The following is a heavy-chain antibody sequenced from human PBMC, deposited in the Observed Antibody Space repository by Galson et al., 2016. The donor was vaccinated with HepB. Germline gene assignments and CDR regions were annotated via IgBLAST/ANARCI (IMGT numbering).Heavy chain of an antibody. CDR3: ARGGEDTSMPYY. V-gene: IGHV5-51*01. CDR2: IWPGDSDN. Sequence: SGAEVKKPGESLKISCKVSGYSFIRYWIGWVRQMPGKGLESMGIIWPGDSDNRYSPSFQGQVSISADKSISIVYLQWSSLKASDTAMYYCARGGEDTSMPYYWGQGTLVTVSS. J-gene: IGHJ4*02. D-gene: IGHD2-2*01. CDR1: GYSFIRYW.